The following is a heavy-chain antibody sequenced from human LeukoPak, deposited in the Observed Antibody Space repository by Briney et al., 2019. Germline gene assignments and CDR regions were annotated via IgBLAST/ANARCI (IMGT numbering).Heavy chain of an antibody. V-gene: IGHV3-7*03. D-gene: IGHD6-19*01. CDR1: GFTFTSYL. J-gene: IGHJ4*02. CDR3: ARSLRAAWLVHDY. Sequence: GSLRLSCVASGFTFTSYLMSWVRQAPGKGLEWVANIKQDASQRHYVDSVKGRFTISRDNVKSILYLQMNSLNVEDTAVYYCARSLRAAWLVHDYWGRGTLVSVFS. CDR2: IKQDASQR.